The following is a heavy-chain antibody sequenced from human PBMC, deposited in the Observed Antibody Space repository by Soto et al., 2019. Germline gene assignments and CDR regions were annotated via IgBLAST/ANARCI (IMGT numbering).Heavy chain of an antibody. Sequence: QVQLQESGPGLVKPSQTLSLTCTVSGGSISSGGYYWSWIRQHPGKGLEWIACIDYSGSTYYNPSLKSRVTISVDTSKNQFSLKLSSVTAADTAVYYCARRIVATIYYFDYWGQGTLVTVSS. V-gene: IGHV4-31*03. D-gene: IGHD5-12*01. CDR1: GGSISSGGYY. CDR3: ARRIVATIYYFDY. J-gene: IGHJ4*02. CDR2: IDYSGST.